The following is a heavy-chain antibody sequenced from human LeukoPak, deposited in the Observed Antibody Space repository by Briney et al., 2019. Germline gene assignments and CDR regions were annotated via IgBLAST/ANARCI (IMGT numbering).Heavy chain of an antibody. D-gene: IGHD2-15*01. CDR2: IYYSGST. J-gene: IGHJ3*02. CDR1: GGSISSYY. CDR3: ARGLTDDIVVKWVLLGNAFDI. V-gene: IGHV4-59*01. Sequence: PSETLSLTCTVSGGSISSYYWSWIRQPPGKGLEWIGYIYYSGSTNYNPSLKSRVTISVDTSKNQFSLKLSSVTAADTAVYYCARGLTDDIVVKWVLLGNAFDIWGQGTMVTVSS.